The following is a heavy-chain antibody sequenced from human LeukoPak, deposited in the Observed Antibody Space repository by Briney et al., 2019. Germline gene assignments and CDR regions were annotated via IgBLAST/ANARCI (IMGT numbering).Heavy chain of an antibody. CDR3: ARGTGSPYWFDL. CDR2: IYISGST. V-gene: IGHV4-4*07. CDR1: GGSISSYY. D-gene: IGHD3-10*01. Sequence: SETLSLTCTVSGGSISSYYWSWIRQPAGKGLEWIGRIYISGSTNYNPSLKSRVTMSVDTSKNQFSLKLSSVTAADPAMYYCARGTGSPYWFDLWGQGTLVTVSS. J-gene: IGHJ5*02.